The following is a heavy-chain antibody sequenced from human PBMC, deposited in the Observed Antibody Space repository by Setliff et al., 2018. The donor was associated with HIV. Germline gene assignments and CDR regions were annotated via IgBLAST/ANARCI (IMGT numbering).Heavy chain of an antibody. J-gene: IGHJ5*02. D-gene: IGHD3-3*01. CDR3: ARPEGGTSTYYNSLQWWFDP. V-gene: IGHV3-9*01. Sequence: GGSLRLSCAASGFTFSNSGMHWGRQAPGKGLEWVSGISWNSGSIGYADSVKGRFTISRDNAKNSLYLQMNSLRAEDTAVYYCARPEGGTSTYYNSLQWWFDPWGQGTLVTVSS. CDR1: GFTFSNSG. CDR2: ISWNSGSI.